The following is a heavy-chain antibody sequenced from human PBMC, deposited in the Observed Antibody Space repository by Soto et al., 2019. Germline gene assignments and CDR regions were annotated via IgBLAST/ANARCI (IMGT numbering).Heavy chain of an antibody. CDR3: GRGWGGYFDY. CDR1: GGFISSGGYY. Sequence: QVQLQESGPGLVRPSQTLSLTCSVSGGFISSGGYYWSWIRQHPGKGLEWTGYIYYNASTYYNPSLNRRVTISVDASTNQLSLLLLSVAAADTAVVYCGRGWGGYFDYWGQGTLVTVSS. D-gene: IGHD3-16*01. J-gene: IGHJ4*02. V-gene: IGHV4-31*03. CDR2: IYYNAST.